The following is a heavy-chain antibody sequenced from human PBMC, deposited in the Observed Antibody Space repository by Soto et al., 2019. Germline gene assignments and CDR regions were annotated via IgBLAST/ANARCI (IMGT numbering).Heavy chain of an antibody. CDR3: ARGYGGNSELDY. Sequence: QVQLQESGPGLVKPSGTLSLTCAVSGGSISSSNWWSWVRQPPGKGLEWIGEIYHSGSTNYNPSLNRRVTISVDKSKNQFSLKLSSVTAADTAVYYCARGYGGNSELDYWGQGTLVTVSS. CDR2: IYHSGST. J-gene: IGHJ4*02. D-gene: IGHD2-21*02. CDR1: GGSISSSNW. V-gene: IGHV4-4*02.